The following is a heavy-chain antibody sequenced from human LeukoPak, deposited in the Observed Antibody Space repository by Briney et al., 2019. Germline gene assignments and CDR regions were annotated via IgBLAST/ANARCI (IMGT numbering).Heavy chain of an antibody. V-gene: IGHV3-33*01. CDR1: GFTFSNYG. D-gene: IGHD3-3*01. J-gene: IGHJ4*02. CDR3: ARYLKSGYMDS. Sequence: GGSLRLSCAASGFTFSNYGIHWVRQAPGKGLEWVAVIYSDGSNKYFVDSVKGRFTISRDDSRNTVFLQMNSLRVEDTAVFYCARYLKSGYMDSWGQGTLVTVSS. CDR2: IYSDGSNK.